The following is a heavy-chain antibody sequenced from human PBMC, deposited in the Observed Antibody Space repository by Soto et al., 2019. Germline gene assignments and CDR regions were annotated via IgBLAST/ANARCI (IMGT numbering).Heavy chain of an antibody. CDR2: ISSSTVTI. CDR3: ARNGITGTTSSFYYGMDV. V-gene: IGHV3-48*01. D-gene: IGHD1-7*01. Sequence: EVQLVESGGGLVQPGGSLRLSCAASGFTFSSYSMNWVRQAPGKGLEWVSYISSSTVTIYYADSVKGRFTISRDNAKNSLYLQMNSLRAEDTAVYYCARNGITGTTSSFYYGMDVWGQGTTVTVSS. J-gene: IGHJ6*02. CDR1: GFTFSSYS.